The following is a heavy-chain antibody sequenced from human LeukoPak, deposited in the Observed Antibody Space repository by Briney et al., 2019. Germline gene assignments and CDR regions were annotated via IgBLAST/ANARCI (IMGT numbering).Heavy chain of an antibody. J-gene: IGHJ6*03. Sequence: ASVKVSCKASGYTFTGYYMHWVRQAPGQGLEWMGWINPNSGGTNYAQKFQGRVTMTRDTSISTAYMELSRLRSDDTAVYYCARGSGSSSPYYMDVWGKGTTVTVSS. CDR3: ARGSGSSSPYYMDV. D-gene: IGHD6-13*01. V-gene: IGHV1-2*02. CDR2: INPNSGGT. CDR1: GYTFTGYY.